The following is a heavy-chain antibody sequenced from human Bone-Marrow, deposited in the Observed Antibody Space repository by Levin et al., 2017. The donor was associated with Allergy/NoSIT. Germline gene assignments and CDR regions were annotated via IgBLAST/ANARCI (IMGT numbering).Heavy chain of an antibody. D-gene: IGHD6-6*01. CDR2: ISYDGSEK. CDR3: ARPWSQALDY. J-gene: IGHJ4*02. CDR1: GFTFSDFA. V-gene: IGHV3-30*04. Sequence: AGGSLRLSCAASGFTFSDFAMHWVRQAPGKGLEWVAIISYDGSEKYYADSVKGRFTISRDDSKNTVHLQMSSLRPDDTAVYYCARPWSQALDYWGQGTLVTVSS.